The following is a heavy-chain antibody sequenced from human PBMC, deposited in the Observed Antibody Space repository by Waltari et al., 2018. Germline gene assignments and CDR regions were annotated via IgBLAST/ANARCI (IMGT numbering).Heavy chain of an antibody. Sequence: QVQLQQWGAGLLKPSATLSLTCAVYGGSFSGYYWCWIRQPPGKGLAGIGEINHSGSTNYNPSLKSRVTISVDTSKNQFSLKLSSVTAADTAVYYCARAPYYGSGGNDYWGQGTLVTVSS. CDR2: INHSGST. J-gene: IGHJ4*02. CDR1: GGSFSGYY. D-gene: IGHD3-10*01. V-gene: IGHV4-34*01. CDR3: ARAPYYGSGGNDY.